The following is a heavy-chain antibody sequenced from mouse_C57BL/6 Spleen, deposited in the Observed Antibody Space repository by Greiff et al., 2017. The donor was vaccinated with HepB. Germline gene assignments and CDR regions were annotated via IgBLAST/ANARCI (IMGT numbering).Heavy chain of an antibody. J-gene: IGHJ4*01. CDR3: ARGENYYGSSYVYAMDY. D-gene: IGHD1-1*01. CDR1: GYTFTSYW. CDR2: IDPNSGGT. V-gene: IGHV1-72*01. Sequence: QVQLQQPGAELVKPGASVKLSCKASGYTFTSYWMHWVKQRPGRGLEWIGRIDPNSGGTKYNEKFKSKATLTVDKPSSTAYMQIRSLTSEDSAVYYCARGENYYGSSYVYAMDYWGQGTSVTVSS.